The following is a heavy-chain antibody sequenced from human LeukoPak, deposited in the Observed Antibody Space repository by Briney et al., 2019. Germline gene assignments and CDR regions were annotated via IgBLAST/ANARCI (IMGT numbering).Heavy chain of an antibody. CDR3: AKDRHNWKGVAYYYYGMDV. CDR2: ISWDGGST. J-gene: IGHJ6*04. Sequence: PGGSLRLSCAASGFTFNDYAMHWVRQAPGKGLEWVSLISWDGGSTYYAESVKGRFAISIDNSKNSLYLQMNSLRAEDTALYYCAKDRHNWKGVAYYYYGMDVWGKGTTVTVSS. CDR1: GFTFNDYA. D-gene: IGHD1-1*01. V-gene: IGHV3-43D*04.